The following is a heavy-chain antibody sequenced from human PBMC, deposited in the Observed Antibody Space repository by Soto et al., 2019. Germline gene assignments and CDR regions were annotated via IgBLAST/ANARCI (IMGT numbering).Heavy chain of an antibody. J-gene: IGHJ4*02. CDR2: ISSSGSAI. CDR3: ASSYGDYGVVDY. D-gene: IGHD4-17*01. Sequence: QVQLVESGGGLVKPGGSLRLSCAASGFILSDYYMSWIRQAPGKGLEWVSYISSSGSAIYYADSVKGRFTISRDTAKNSLYLQMNSLRAEDTPVYYCASSYGDYGVVDYWGQGTLVTVSS. V-gene: IGHV3-11*01. CDR1: GFILSDYY.